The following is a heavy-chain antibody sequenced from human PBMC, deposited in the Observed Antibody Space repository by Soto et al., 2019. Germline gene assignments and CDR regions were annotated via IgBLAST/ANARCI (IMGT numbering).Heavy chain of an antibody. J-gene: IGHJ4*02. CDR1: GLNFDDFA. CDR2: ITWNSRVL. V-gene: IGHV3-9*01. D-gene: IGHD3-3*01. Sequence: GGSLRLSCVVTGLNFDDFAMHWVRQAPGKGLEWVSGITWNSRVLAYADSVKGRFTISRDNARNSLYLQMDSLRDEDTALYYCAKGRYDFWSPYYFDSWGQGTLVTVSS. CDR3: AKGRYDFWSPYYFDS.